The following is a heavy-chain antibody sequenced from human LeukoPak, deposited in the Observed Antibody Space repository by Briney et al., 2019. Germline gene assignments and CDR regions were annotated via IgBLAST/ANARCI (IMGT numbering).Heavy chain of an antibody. V-gene: IGHV1-18*01. CDR2: ISAYNGNT. CDR1: GYTFTSYG. CDR3: ARVLISVRGWPDFDY. J-gene: IGHJ4*02. Sequence: GASVKVSCKASGYTFTSYGISWVRQAPGQGLEWMGWISAYNGNTNYAQKLQGRVTMTTDTSTSTAYMELRSLRSDDTAVYYCARVLISVRGWPDFDYWGQGTLVTVSS. D-gene: IGHD6-19*01.